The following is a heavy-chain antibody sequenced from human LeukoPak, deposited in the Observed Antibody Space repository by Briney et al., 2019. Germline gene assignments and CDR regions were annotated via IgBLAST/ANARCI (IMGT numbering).Heavy chain of an antibody. CDR3: ARARPESFSSDWYRRGYNYYMDV. Sequence: SGPTLVNPTQTLTLTCTFSGFSLSTSGVGVGWIRQPPGEALEWLAFIYWDDDKRYSPSLKSRLTITKDTSKNQVVLTMTNMDPVDTATYYCARARPESFSSDWYRRGYNYYMDVWGKGTTVTISS. CDR1: GFSLSTSGVG. J-gene: IGHJ6*03. D-gene: IGHD6-19*01. V-gene: IGHV2-5*02. CDR2: IYWDDDK.